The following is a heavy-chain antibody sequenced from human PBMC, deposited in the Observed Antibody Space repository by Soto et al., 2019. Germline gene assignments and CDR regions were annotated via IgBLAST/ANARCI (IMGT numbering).Heavy chain of an antibody. CDR1: GYSISSGYY. J-gene: IGHJ6*02. CDR3: ARVTDGMDV. CDR2: IYHSGST. D-gene: IGHD5-18*01. Sequence: KPSETLSLTCAVSGYSISSGYYWGWIRQPPGKGLEWIGSIYHSGSTYYNPSLKSRVTISVDTSKNQFSLKLSSVTAADTAVYYCARVTDGMDVWGQGTTVTVSS. V-gene: IGHV4-38-2*01.